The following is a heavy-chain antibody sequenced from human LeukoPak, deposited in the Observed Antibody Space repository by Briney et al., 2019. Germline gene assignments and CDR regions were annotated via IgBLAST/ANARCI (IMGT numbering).Heavy chain of an antibody. Sequence: PGGSLRLSCAASGFTFSSYEMNWVRQAPGKGLEWVSYISSSGSTIYYADSVKGRFTISRDNAKNSLYLQMNSLRAEDTAVYYCAAQSGGSGSCFDYWGQGALVTVSS. CDR1: GFTFSSYE. V-gene: IGHV3-48*03. CDR2: ISSSGSTI. D-gene: IGHD3-10*01. J-gene: IGHJ4*02. CDR3: AAQSGGSGSCFDY.